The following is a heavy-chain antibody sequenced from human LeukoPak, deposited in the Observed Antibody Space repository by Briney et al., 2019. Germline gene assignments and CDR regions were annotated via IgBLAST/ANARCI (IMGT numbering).Heavy chain of an antibody. CDR1: GFTFTNAW. V-gene: IGHV3-15*01. CDR3: ARGLLIGDAFDI. J-gene: IGHJ3*02. Sequence: GGSLRLSCAASGFTFTNAWMTWVRQAPGKGLEWVGRIKSKTDGGTPNYAATVIGRFTISRDDSKNTLYLQMNSLETEDTAMYYCARGLLIGDAFDIWGQGTTVTVSS. D-gene: IGHD2-21*01. CDR2: IKSKTDGGTP.